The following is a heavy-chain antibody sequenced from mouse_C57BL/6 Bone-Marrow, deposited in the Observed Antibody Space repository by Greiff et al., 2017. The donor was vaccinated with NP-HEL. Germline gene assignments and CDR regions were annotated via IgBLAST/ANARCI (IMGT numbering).Heavy chain of an antibody. Sequence: QVQLQQSGPGLVKPSQSLFLTCSITGFPITRGYYWIWIRQSPGNPLEWMGYITPSGETFYNPSLQSPITITRETSKNQFFLQLNSVTTEDTAMYYGAGDSSGYGDFDYWGQGTTLTVSA. J-gene: IGHJ2*01. CDR2: ITPSGET. CDR1: GFPITRGYY. D-gene: IGHD3-2*02. CDR3: AGDSSGYGDFDY. V-gene: IGHV12-3*01.